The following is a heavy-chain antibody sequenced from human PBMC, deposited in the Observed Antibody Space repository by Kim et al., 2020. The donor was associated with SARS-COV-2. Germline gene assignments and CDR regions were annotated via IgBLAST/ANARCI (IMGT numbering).Heavy chain of an antibody. J-gene: IGHJ4*02. Sequence: STYYHPSLKSRVTISVDTSKNQFSLKLSSVTAADTAVYYCARQPAAAWWYWGQGTLVTVSS. D-gene: IGHD6-13*01. CDR3: ARQPAAAWWY. V-gene: IGHV4-39*01. CDR2: ST.